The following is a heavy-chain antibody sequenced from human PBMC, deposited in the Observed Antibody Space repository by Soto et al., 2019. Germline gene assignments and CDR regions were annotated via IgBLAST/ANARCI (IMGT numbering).Heavy chain of an antibody. CDR3: ARGRNYDFWSGPTPYYMDV. D-gene: IGHD3-3*01. V-gene: IGHV1-2*04. CDR1: GYTFTGYY. J-gene: IGHJ6*03. Sequence: GASVKVSCKASGYTFTGYYMHWVRQAPGQGLEWMGWINPNSGGTNYAQKFQGWVTMTRDTSISTAYMELSRLRSDDTAVYYCARGRNYDFWSGPTPYYMDVWGKGTKVTVSS. CDR2: INPNSGGT.